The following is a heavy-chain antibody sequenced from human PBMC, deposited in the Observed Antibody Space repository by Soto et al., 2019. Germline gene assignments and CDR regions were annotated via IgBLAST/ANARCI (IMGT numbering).Heavy chain of an antibody. J-gene: IGHJ4*02. D-gene: IGHD2-15*01. CDR1: GYRFTSNR. CDR3: ASGRDAFIVTFNY. CDR2: IDPSDSYT. V-gene: IGHV5-10-1*01. Sequence: GESLKISCKGSGYRFTSNRISWVRQMPGKGLEWMGRIDPSDSYTEYSPSFQGHVTISVDKSISTAYLQWSSLKASDTAMYYCASGRDAFIVTFNYWGQGTLVTVSS.